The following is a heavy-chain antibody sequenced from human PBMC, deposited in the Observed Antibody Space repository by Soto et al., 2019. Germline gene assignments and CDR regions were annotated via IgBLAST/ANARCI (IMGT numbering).Heavy chain of an antibody. CDR2: IWYDGSNK. J-gene: IGHJ4*02. V-gene: IGHV3-33*01. D-gene: IGHD3-22*01. CDR1: GFTFSSYG. CDR3: ARGAYYYDSSGYLGYFDY. Sequence: GGSLRLSCAASGFTFSSYGMHWVRQAPGKGLEWVAVIWYDGSNKYYADSVKGRFTISRDNSKNTLYLQMNSLRAEDTAVYYRARGAYYYDSSGYLGYFDYWGQGTLVTVSS.